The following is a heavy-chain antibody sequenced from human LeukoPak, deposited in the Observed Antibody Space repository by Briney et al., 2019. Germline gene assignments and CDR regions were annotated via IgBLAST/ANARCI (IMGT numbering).Heavy chain of an antibody. J-gene: IGHJ4*02. Sequence: ASVKVSCKASGYTFTGYYMHWVRQAPGQGLEWMGWINPNSGGTNYAQKFQGRVTMTRDTSISTAYMELSRLRSDDTAVYYCARDGYGGYGSGSYRFAAYWGQGTLVTVSS. D-gene: IGHD3-10*01. CDR3: ARDGYGGYGSGSYRFAAY. CDR2: INPNSGGT. V-gene: IGHV1-2*02. CDR1: GYTFTGYY.